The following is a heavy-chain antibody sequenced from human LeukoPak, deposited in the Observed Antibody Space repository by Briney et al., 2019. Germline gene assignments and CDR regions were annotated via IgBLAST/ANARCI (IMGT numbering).Heavy chain of an antibody. Sequence: SETLSLTCAVSGYSITSGFYWGWIRQPPGKGLEWIGSIYHSGSTYYNPSLESRVTISVDTSKNQFSLKLSSVTAADTAVYYCARGQGAVNWFDPWGQGTLVTVSS. J-gene: IGHJ5*02. CDR3: ARGQGAVNWFDP. V-gene: IGHV4-38-2*01. CDR2: IYHSGST. CDR1: GYSITSGFY. D-gene: IGHD1-26*01.